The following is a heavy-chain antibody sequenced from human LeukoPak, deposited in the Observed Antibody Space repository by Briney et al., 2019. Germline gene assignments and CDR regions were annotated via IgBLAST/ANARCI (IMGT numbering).Heavy chain of an antibody. CDR1: GFTFSSYG. D-gene: IGHD6-19*01. CDR3: AKDRSSGWEKYFDY. Sequence: GGSLRLSCAASGFTFSSYGMHWVRQAPGKGLEWVAFIRYDGSNKYYADSVKGRFTISRDNSKNTLYLQMNSLRAEDTAVYYCAKDRSSGWEKYFDYWGQGTLVTVSS. CDR2: IRYDGSNK. J-gene: IGHJ4*02. V-gene: IGHV3-30*02.